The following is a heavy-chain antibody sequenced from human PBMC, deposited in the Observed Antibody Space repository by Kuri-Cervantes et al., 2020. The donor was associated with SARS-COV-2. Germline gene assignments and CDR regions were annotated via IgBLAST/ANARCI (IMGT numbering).Heavy chain of an antibody. CDR1: GFIFSNYG. D-gene: IGHD1-26*01. CDR2: TSYDGSNA. CDR3: AREKLYSGSHIDY. Sequence: GGSLRLSCAASGFIFSNYGMHWVRQSPGKGLEWVAFTSYDGSNAYYADSVRGRFTVSRDNSKNTLSLQMNGLRADDTAVYYCAREKLYSGSHIDYWGQGTLVTVSS. J-gene: IGHJ4*02. V-gene: IGHV3-30*03.